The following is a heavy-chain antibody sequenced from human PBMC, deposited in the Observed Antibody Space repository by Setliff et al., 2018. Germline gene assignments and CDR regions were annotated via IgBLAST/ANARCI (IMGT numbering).Heavy chain of an antibody. D-gene: IGHD3-22*01. Sequence: VASVKVSCKASGYIFKSYGISWVRQAPGQGLEWMGWISSYNDVTNYVQEFQGRVTMTTDTTTSTAYMELRSLRSDDTAVYYCARERAYDGINYYGMDVWGQGTTVTVSS. CDR2: ISSYNDVT. J-gene: IGHJ6*01. CDR3: ARERAYDGINYYGMDV. V-gene: IGHV1-18*01. CDR1: GYIFKSYG.